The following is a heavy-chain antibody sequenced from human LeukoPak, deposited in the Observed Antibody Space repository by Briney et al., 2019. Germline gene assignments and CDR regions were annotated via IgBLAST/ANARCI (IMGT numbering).Heavy chain of an antibody. CDR3: ARDGRVVAVAGSLVFYS. CDR2: IWYDGSNK. Sequence: GGSLRLSCAASGFTFSSYGMHWVRQAPGKGLEWVAVIWYDGSNKYYADSVKGRFTISRDNSKNTLYLQMNSLRAEDTAVYYCARDGRVVAVAGSLVFYSWGQGTLVTVSS. J-gene: IGHJ4*02. D-gene: IGHD6-19*01. CDR1: GFTFSSYG. V-gene: IGHV3-33*01.